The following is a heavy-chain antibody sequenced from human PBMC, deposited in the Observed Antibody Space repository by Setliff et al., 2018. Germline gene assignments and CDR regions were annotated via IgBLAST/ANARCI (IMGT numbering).Heavy chain of an antibody. CDR2: IYHSGSS. CDR3: ARTTHYDFWSGYLY. V-gene: IGHV4-39*01. Sequence: SETLSLTCTVSGGSISSRSYYWGWIRQPPGKGLEWIGSIYHSGSSYYNPSLRSRVTISVDTSKNQFSLNLNSVTAADTAVYFCARTTHYDFWSGYLYWGQGTLVTVSS. CDR1: GGSISSRSYY. J-gene: IGHJ4*02. D-gene: IGHD3-3*01.